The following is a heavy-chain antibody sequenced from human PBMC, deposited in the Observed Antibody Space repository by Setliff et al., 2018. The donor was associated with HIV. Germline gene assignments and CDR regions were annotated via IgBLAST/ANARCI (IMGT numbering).Heavy chain of an antibody. CDR3: ARGGGSYAFDI. CDR1: GFTFSSYA. J-gene: IGHJ3*02. D-gene: IGHD1-26*01. CDR2: ISGSGGST. V-gene: IGHV3-23*01. Sequence: GGSLRLSCAASGFTFSSYAMSWVRQAPGKGLEWVSAISGSGGSTYYADSVKGRFTISRDNSKNTLYLQMGSLRAEDMAVYYCARGGGSYAFDIWGQGTMVTVSS.